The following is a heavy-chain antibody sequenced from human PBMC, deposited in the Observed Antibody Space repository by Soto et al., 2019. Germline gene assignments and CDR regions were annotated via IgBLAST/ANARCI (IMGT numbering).Heavy chain of an antibody. J-gene: IGHJ5*02. CDR3: ARERPDGARLDP. Sequence: QVQLQESGPGLVKPSQTLSLTCTVSGGSISSGDYYWSWIRQPPGKGLEWIGYIYYSGSTFYNPSLKSRVTISVDTSKNQFSLKLSSVTAAATAVYYCARERPDGARLDPWGQGTLVTVSS. CDR2: IYYSGST. D-gene: IGHD6-6*01. CDR1: GGSISSGDYY. V-gene: IGHV4-30-4*01.